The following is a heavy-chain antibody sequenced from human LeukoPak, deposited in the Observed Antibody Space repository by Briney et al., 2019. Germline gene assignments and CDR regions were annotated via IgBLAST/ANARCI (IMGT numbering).Heavy chain of an antibody. J-gene: IGHJ4*02. D-gene: IGHD2-15*01. V-gene: IGHV3-30*18. CDR2: ISYDGSNK. CDR3: AKMVAATYY. Sequence: QLGGSLRLSCAASGFTFSSYSMNWVRQAPGKGLEWVAVISYDGSNKYYADSVKGRFTISRDNSKNTLYLQMNSLRAEDTAVYYCAKMVAATYYWGQGTLVTVSS. CDR1: GFTFSSYS.